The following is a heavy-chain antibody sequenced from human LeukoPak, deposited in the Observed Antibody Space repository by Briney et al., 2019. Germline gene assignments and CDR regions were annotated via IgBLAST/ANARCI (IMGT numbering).Heavy chain of an antibody. Sequence: PSQTLSLTCAVSGGSISSGGYSWSWIRQPPGTGLEWIGYIYYSGSTYYNPSLKSRVTISVDTSKNQFSLKLSSVTAADTAVYYCARDKPSRITMIDRGPSNWFDPWGQGTLVTVSS. V-gene: IGHV4-30-2*05. CDR3: ARDKPSRITMIDRGPSNWFDP. CDR2: IYYSGST. D-gene: IGHD3-22*01. CDR1: GGSISSGGYS. J-gene: IGHJ5*02.